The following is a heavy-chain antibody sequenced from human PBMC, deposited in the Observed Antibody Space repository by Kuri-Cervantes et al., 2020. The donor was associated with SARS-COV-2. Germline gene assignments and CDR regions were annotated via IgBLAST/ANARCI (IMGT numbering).Heavy chain of an antibody. Sequence: ASVKVSCKASGYTFTSYGISWVRQAPGQGLEWMGWISAYNGNTNYAQKLQGRVTMTTDSSTSTAYMELRSLRSDDTAVYYCARGGSYDFWSGYYGGKYYYYYYGMDVWGQGTTVTVSS. V-gene: IGHV1-18*01. J-gene: IGHJ6*02. D-gene: IGHD3-3*01. CDR1: GYTFTSYG. CDR2: ISAYNGNT. CDR3: ARGGSYDFWSGYYGGKYYYYYYGMDV.